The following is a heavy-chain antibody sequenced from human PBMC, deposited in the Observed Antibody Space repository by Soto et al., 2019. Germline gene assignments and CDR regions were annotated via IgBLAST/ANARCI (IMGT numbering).Heavy chain of an antibody. Sequence: GVSLRLSCAASGFTFSSYWMSWVRQAPGKGLEWVANIKQDGSEKYYVDSVKGRFTISRDNAKNSLYLQMNSLRAEDTAVYYCARGPRGNYYYYMDVWGKGTTVTVSS. CDR3: ARGPRGNYYYYMDV. CDR2: IKQDGSEK. D-gene: IGHD3-10*01. V-gene: IGHV3-7*01. CDR1: GFTFSSYW. J-gene: IGHJ6*03.